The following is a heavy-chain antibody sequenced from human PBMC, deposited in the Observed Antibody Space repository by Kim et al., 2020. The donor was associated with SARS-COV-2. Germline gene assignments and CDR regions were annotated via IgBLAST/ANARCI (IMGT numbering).Heavy chain of an antibody. CDR1: GYTFTRYV. CDR3: AREGRFCGGGSCYSHGMDV. V-gene: IGHV1-18*04. CDR2: ISVYNGDT. D-gene: IGHD2-15*01. J-gene: IGHJ6*02. Sequence: ASVKVSCKASGYTFTRYVINWVRQAPGQGLEWMGWISVYNGDTNYAQNLQGRVIMTTDTSTNTAYMELRSLRSDDTAVYYCAREGRFCGGGSCYSHGMDVWGQGTTVTASS.